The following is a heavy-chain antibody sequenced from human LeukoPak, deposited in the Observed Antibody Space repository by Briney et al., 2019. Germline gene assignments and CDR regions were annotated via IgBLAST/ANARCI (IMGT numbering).Heavy chain of an antibody. CDR3: ARHYTAMVSQHDAFDI. J-gene: IGHJ3*02. Sequence: SETLSLTCTVSGGSISSYYWSWIRQPPGKGLEWIGYIYYSGSTNYNPSLKSRVTISVDTSKNQFSLKLSSATAADTAVYYCARHYTAMVSQHDAFDIWGQGTMVTVSS. CDR2: IYYSGST. V-gene: IGHV4-59*08. CDR1: GGSISSYY. D-gene: IGHD5-18*01.